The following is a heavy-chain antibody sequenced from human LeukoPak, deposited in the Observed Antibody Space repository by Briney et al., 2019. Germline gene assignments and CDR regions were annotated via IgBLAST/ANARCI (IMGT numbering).Heavy chain of an antibody. Sequence: SVKVSCKASGGTFSSYAISWVRQAPGQGLEWMGGIIPIFGTANYAQKFQGRVTITADESTSTAYMELSSLRSEDTAVYYCARARGSGSYYYYYMDVWGKGTTVTISS. CDR3: ARARGSGSYYYYYMDV. V-gene: IGHV1-69*13. D-gene: IGHD1-26*01. J-gene: IGHJ6*03. CDR2: IIPIFGTA. CDR1: GGTFSSYA.